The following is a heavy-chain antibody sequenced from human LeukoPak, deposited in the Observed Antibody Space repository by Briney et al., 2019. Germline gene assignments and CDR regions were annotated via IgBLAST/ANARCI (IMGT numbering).Heavy chain of an antibody. Sequence: GGSLRLSCSASGFTFSSYTMTWVRQAPGKGLEYVAAITSNGGNTDYADSVKGRFTISRDNSKNTLDLQMSSLRAEDTAVYYCVKAQGFFDSWGQGTLVTVSS. V-gene: IGHV3-64D*09. CDR3: VKAQGFFDS. CDR2: ITSNGGNT. CDR1: GFTFSSYT. J-gene: IGHJ4*02.